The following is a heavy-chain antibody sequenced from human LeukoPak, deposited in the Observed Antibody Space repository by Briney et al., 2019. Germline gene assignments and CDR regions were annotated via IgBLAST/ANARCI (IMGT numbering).Heavy chain of an antibody. D-gene: IGHD6-19*01. J-gene: IGHJ4*02. CDR3: ARTGVAGTR. CDR2: MYHSGST. Sequence: SETLSLTCSVSGYSISSAYYWGWIRQPPGKGLEWIGTMYHSGSTNYNPSLKSRVTISVDTSKNQFSLKLSSVTAADTAVYYCARTGVAGTRWGQGTLVTVSS. CDR1: GYSISSAYY. V-gene: IGHV4-38-2*02.